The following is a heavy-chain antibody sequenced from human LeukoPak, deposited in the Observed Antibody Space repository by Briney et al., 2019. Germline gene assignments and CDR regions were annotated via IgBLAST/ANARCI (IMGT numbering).Heavy chain of an antibody. CDR1: GFTFSSYS. Sequence: GGSLRLSCAASGFTFSSYSMNWVRRAPGKGLEWVSSISSSSSYIYYADSVKGRFTISRDNAKNSLYLQMNSLRAEDTAVYYCARDSGELLYDYYYYGMDVGGQGKTVTVSS. CDR2: ISSSSSYI. CDR3: ARDSGELLYDYYYYGMDV. D-gene: IGHD1-26*01. V-gene: IGHV3-21*01. J-gene: IGHJ6*02.